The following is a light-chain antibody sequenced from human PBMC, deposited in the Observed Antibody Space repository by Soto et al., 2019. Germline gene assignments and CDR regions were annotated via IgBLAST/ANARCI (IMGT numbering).Light chain of an antibody. J-gene: IGLJ1*01. CDR2: EVR. CDR1: SSDVGGYNY. Sequence: QSVLTQPASVSGSPGQSITISCAGTSSDVGGYNYVSWYQQHAGKAPKLMIYEVRNRPSGVSNRFSGSKSGNTASLTISGLQPGDEADYYCSSYTTSSSYVFGTGTKV. CDR3: SSYTTSSSYV. V-gene: IGLV2-14*01.